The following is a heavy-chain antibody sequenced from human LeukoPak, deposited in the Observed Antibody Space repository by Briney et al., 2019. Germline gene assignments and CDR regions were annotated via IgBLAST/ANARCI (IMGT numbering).Heavy chain of an antibody. Sequence: PGGSLRLSWAASGFTFSSYSMNWVRQAPGKGLEWVSSISSSSSYIYYADSVKGRFTISRDNAKNSLYLQMNSLRAEDTAVYYCARMEDYYDSSGYEMGFDYWGQGTLVTVSS. CDR1: GFTFSSYS. J-gene: IGHJ4*02. D-gene: IGHD3-22*01. CDR3: ARMEDYYDSSGYEMGFDY. V-gene: IGHV3-21*01. CDR2: ISSSSSYI.